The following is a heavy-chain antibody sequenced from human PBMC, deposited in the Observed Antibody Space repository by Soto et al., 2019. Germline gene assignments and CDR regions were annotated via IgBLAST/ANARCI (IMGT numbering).Heavy chain of an antibody. J-gene: IGHJ4*02. CDR2: IIPIFGTA. CDR3: ARGRTRSGGTYYFDY. CDR1: GGTFSSYA. Sequence: SVKVSCKASGGTFSSYAISWVRQAPGQGLEWMGGIIPIFGTANYAQKFQGRVTITADESTSTAYMELSSLRSEDTAVYYCARGRTRSGGTYYFDYWGQGTLVTVSS. D-gene: IGHD3-16*01. V-gene: IGHV1-69*13.